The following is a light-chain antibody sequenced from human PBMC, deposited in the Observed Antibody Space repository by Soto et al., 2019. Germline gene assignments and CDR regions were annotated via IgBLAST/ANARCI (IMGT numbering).Light chain of an antibody. Sequence: QAVVTQPPSVSGAPGQRVTISCTGSSSNIGAGFDVHWYQQLPGTAPKLLIFDNSNRPSGVPDRFSGSKSGTSASLAITGLQAEDEADYYCQSYDSSLSASVFGGGTKVTVL. V-gene: IGLV1-40*01. CDR1: SSNIGAGFD. CDR3: QSYDSSLSASV. CDR2: DNS. J-gene: IGLJ3*02.